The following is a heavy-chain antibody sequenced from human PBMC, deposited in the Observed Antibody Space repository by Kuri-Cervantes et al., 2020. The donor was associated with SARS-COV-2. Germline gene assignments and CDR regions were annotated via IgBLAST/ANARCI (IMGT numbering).Heavy chain of an antibody. CDR3: ARDQTDPWSRTPDAFDI. Sequence: ASVKVSCKASGYTFTDYGISWVRQAPGQGLEWMGWISAYNGNTNYAQKLQGRVTMTTDTSTSTAYMELRSLRSDDTAVYYCARDQTDPWSRTPDAFDIWGQGTMVTVSS. D-gene: IGHD3-3*01. J-gene: IGHJ3*02. CDR2: ISAYNGNT. V-gene: IGHV1-18*01. CDR1: GYTFTDYG.